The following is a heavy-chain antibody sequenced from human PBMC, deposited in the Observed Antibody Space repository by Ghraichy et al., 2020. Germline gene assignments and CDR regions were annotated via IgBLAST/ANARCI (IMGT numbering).Heavy chain of an antibody. CDR2: ISSSSSSI. Sequence: GGSLRLSCAASGFTFSSYNMNWVRLAPGKGLEWVSSISSSSSSIYYADSVKGRFTISRDNARNSLFLQMNSLRGEDTAVYYCARAPMYYSDSSGFMYYFDYWGQGTLVTVSS. V-gene: IGHV3-21*01. J-gene: IGHJ4*02. CDR3: ARAPMYYSDSSGFMYYFDY. CDR1: GFTFSSYN. D-gene: IGHD3-22*01.